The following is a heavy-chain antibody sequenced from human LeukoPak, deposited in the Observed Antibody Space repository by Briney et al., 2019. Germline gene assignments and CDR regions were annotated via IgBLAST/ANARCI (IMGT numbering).Heavy chain of an antibody. Sequence: GGSLRLSCAASGFTFSDYYMSWIRQAPGKGLEWVSYISSSSSTIYYADSVKGRFTISRDNAKNSLYLQMNSLRAEDTAVYYCARPRSYYDSSGYLDYWGQGTLVTVSS. V-gene: IGHV3-11*04. J-gene: IGHJ4*02. CDR1: GFTFSDYY. CDR2: ISSSSSTI. D-gene: IGHD3-22*01. CDR3: ARPRSYYDSSGYLDY.